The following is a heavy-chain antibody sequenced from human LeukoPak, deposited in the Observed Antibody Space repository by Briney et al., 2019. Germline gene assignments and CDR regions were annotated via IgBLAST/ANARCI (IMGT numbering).Heavy chain of an antibody. J-gene: IGHJ4*02. CDR2: INPSSGGT. V-gene: IGHV1-2*02. CDR3: ARDLRGYYYDSSGSY. D-gene: IGHD3-22*01. CDR1: GCSFTGYY. Sequence: GASVKVSCKASGCSFTGYYLHWVRQAPGQGLEWMGWINPSSGGTNFAQKFQGRVTMTRDTSISTAYMELSSLRSDDTAVYYCARDLRGYYYDSSGSYWGQGTLVTVSS.